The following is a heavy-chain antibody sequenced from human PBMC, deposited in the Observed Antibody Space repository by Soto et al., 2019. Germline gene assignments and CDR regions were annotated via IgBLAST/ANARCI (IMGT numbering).Heavy chain of an antibody. V-gene: IGHV3-33*01. CDR3: ARGNYNWNYVVDY. CDR2: IWYDGSNK. J-gene: IGHJ4*02. Sequence: QVQLVESGGGVVQPGRSLRLSCAASGFTFSNNGMHWVRQAPGKGLEWVAVIWYDGSNKYYEDSVKGRFTISRDNSKNTLYLQMNILRDEDTAVYYGARGNYNWNYVVDYWGQGTLVTVSS. CDR1: GFTFSNNG. D-gene: IGHD1-7*01.